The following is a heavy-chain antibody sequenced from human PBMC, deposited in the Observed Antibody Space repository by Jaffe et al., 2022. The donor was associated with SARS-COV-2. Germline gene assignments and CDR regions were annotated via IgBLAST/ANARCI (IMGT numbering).Heavy chain of an antibody. J-gene: IGHJ4*02. CDR3: AQDVGRGSKSWYYFAY. CDR2: TSGDSS. V-gene: IGHV3-23*04. Sequence: EVQLVESGGGFVQPGGSLRLSCAASGFTFSNHAMSWVRQTPHKGLEWVSTTSGDSSYYADSVRGRFTVSRDGSSENTLYLQMSSLRDDDTAVYFCAQDVGRGSKSWYYFAYWGLGTLVTVSS. D-gene: IGHD6-13*01. CDR1: GFTFSNHA.